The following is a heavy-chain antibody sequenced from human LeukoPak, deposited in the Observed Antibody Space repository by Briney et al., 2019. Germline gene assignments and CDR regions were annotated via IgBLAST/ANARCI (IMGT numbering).Heavy chain of an antibody. CDR3: ARDRHVPGP. V-gene: IGHV4-38-2*02. J-gene: IGHJ3*01. CDR2: IYHSGIT. CDR1: GYSISSGYY. Sequence: PSETLSLTCTVSGYSISSGYYWGWIRQPPGKGLEWIGSIYHSGITYYNPSLKSRVTISADTPKNQFSLKLSSVTAADTAMYYCARDRHVPGPWGPGTMVTVSS.